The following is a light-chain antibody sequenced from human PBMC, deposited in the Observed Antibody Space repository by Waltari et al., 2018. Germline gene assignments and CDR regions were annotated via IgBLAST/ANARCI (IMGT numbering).Light chain of an antibody. CDR3: SSYTGSTNNLYV. CDR2: DVT. CDR1: SSDVGAYNY. J-gene: IGLJ1*01. V-gene: IGLV2-8*01. Sequence: QSALTQPPSASGSPGQSVAISCTGTSSDVGAYNYVSWYQQHPGKAPKLIIYDVTKRPSGVPGRFSRSKSGNTASLTVSGLQADDEADYHCSSYTGSTNNLYVFGTGTKVTVL.